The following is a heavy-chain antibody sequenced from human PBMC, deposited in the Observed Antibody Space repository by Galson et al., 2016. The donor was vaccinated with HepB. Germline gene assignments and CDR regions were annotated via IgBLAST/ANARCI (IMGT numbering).Heavy chain of an antibody. V-gene: IGHV3-7*03. D-gene: IGHD2-21*01. Sequence: SLRLSCAVSGLTFSNYWMSWVRQAPGKGPEWVANIRQDGNEKFYVDSVKGRFTISRDNAKNSLYLQMNSLRAEGTAVYYCARDNSPTRGDFLLWYYWGQGTLVTVSS. CDR1: GLTFSNYW. CDR2: IRQDGNEK. J-gene: IGHJ4*02. CDR3: ARDNSPTRGDFLLWYY.